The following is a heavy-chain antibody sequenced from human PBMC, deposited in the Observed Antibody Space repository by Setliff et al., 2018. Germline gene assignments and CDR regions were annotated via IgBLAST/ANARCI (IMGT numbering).Heavy chain of an antibody. V-gene: IGHV4-38-2*02. CDR2: IYHSGST. CDR1: GYSISSGYY. Sequence: KASETLSLTCTVSGYSISSGYYWGWIRQPPGKGLEWIGSIYHSGSTYYNPSLKSRVTISVDTSKSQFSLKLSSVTAADTAVYYCARDQWLVDYYYYGMDVWGQGTTVTVSS. D-gene: IGHD6-19*01. J-gene: IGHJ6*02. CDR3: ARDQWLVDYYYYGMDV.